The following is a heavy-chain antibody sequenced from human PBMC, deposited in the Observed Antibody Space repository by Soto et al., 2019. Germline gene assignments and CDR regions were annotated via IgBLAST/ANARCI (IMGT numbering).Heavy chain of an antibody. D-gene: IGHD2-2*01. CDR2: ISYDGSNK. CDR3: AKGQRGGFDP. V-gene: IGHV3-30*18. CDR1: GFTFSSYG. Sequence: QVQLVESGGGVVQPGRSLRLSCAASGFTFSSYGMHWVRQAPGKGLEWVEVISYDGSNKYYADSVKGRFTISRDNSKNTLYLQMNSLRAEDTAVYYCAKGQRGGFDPWGQGTLVTVSS. J-gene: IGHJ5*02.